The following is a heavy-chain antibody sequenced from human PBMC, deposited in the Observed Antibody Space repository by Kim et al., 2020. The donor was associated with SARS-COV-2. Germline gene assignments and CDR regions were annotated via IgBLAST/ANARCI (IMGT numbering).Heavy chain of an antibody. Sequence: SETLSLTCAVYGGSFSGYYWSWIRQPPGKGLEWIGEINHSGSTNYNPSLKSRITISVDTSKNQFSLKLSSVTAADTAVYYCARRFLSGYGGRGYDRRDYWGQGTLVTVSS. V-gene: IGHV4-34*01. D-gene: IGHD5-12*01. CDR1: GGSFSGYY. J-gene: IGHJ4*02. CDR3: ARRFLSGYGGRGYDRRDY. CDR2: INHSGST.